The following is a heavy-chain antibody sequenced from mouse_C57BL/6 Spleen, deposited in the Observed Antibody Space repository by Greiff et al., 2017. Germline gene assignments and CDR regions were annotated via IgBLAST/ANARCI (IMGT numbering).Heavy chain of an antibody. CDR1: GFTFSSYG. CDR3: ARQGGNYYFDY. J-gene: IGHJ2*01. V-gene: IGHV5-6*01. Sequence: DVQLQESGGDLVKPGGSLKLSCAASGFTFSSYGMSWVRQTPDKRLEWVATISSGGSYTYYPDSVKGRFTISRDNAKNTLYLQMSSLKSEDTAMYYCARQGGNYYFDYWGQGTTLTVSS. CDR2: ISSGGSYT. D-gene: IGHD2-1*01.